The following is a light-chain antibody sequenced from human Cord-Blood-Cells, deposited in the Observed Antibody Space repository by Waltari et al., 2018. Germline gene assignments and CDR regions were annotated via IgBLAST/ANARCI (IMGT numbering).Light chain of an antibody. CDR1: SPNIGKNY. CDR3: GTWDSSLSAVV. J-gene: IGLJ2*01. CDR2: DNN. V-gene: IGLV1-51*01. Sequence: QSVLTQPPSVSAAPGQKVTISCSGSSPNIGKNYVSWYQQPPGTAPKLPIYDNNKRPSGIPDRFSGSKSGTSATLGITGLQTGDEADYYCGTWDSSLSAVVFGGGTKLTVL.